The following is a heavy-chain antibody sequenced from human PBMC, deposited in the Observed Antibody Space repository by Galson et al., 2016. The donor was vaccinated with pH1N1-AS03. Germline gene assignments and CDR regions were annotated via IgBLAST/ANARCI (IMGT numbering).Heavy chain of an antibody. V-gene: IGHV3-7*03. CDR3: ARESTGTEHIVVVTGRYGYYYMDV. J-gene: IGHJ6*03. CDR2: INQDENEK. D-gene: IGHD2-21*02. Sequence: SLRLSCAASEFSFSASWMSWVRQAPGKGLEWVANINQDENEKYCVDSVKGRFTISRDNAKNSLYLEMNSLRAEDTALYYCARESTGTEHIVVVTGRYGYYYMDVWGKGTAVTVSS. CDR1: EFSFSASW.